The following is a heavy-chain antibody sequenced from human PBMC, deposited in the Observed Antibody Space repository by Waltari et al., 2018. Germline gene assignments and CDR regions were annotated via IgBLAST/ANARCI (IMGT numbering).Heavy chain of an antibody. CDR3: ASFRSRLYYYGMDV. CDR1: CGSFSGSY. V-gene: IGHV4-34*01. CDR2: INHSGST. Sequence: QVQLQQWGAGLLKPSETLSLTCAVYCGSFSGSYWSWFRQPPGKGLEWIGEINHSGSTNYNPSLKSRVTISVDTSKNQFSLKLSSVTAADTAVYYCASFRSRLYYYGMDVWGQGTTVTVSS. J-gene: IGHJ6*02.